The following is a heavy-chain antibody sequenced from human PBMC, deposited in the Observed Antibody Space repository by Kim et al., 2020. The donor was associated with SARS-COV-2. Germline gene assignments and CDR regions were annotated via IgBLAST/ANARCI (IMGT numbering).Heavy chain of an antibody. J-gene: IGHJ1*01. D-gene: IGHD2-2*01. Sequence: GGSLRLSCAVSGFSFSDYYMTWIRQPPGKGLEWVAYIYSDGSSINNADPVNGRSTISNANTKKSLPLQMNSTTADDTAEYYSMRAPSNWGHGTLVTVSP. CDR3: MRAPSN. V-gene: IGHV3-11*01. CDR1: GFSFSDYY. CDR2: IYSDGSSI.